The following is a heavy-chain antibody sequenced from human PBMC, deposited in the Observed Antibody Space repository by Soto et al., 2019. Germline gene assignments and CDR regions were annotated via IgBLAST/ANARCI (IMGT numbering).Heavy chain of an antibody. CDR3: ASHYVSSGYYSRGLDY. D-gene: IGHD3-22*01. V-gene: IGHV1-69*12. J-gene: IGHJ4*02. Sequence: QVQLVQSGAEVKKPGSSVKVSCKASGGTFSSYAISWVRQAPGQGLEWMGGFIPIFGTADYAQKFQGRVSITADESTSTGNMERSSLRSEKKAVYYCASHYVSSGYYSRGLDYWGQGTLVTVSS. CDR2: FIPIFGTA. CDR1: GGTFSSYA.